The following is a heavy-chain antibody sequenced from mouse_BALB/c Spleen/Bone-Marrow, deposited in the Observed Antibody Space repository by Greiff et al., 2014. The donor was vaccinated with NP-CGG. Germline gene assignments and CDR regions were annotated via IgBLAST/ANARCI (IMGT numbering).Heavy chain of an antibody. CDR2: IYPGDGDA. J-gene: IGHJ2*01. V-gene: IGHV1-80*01. Sequence: VQLQQSGADLVRPGSSVKISCKASGYAFSNYWMNWVKQRPGQGLEWIGQIYPGDGDANYNGKFKGKATLTADKSSGTAYMQLSSLTSEDSAVYFCARCDGYSYYFDYWGQGTTLTVSS. CDR1: GYAFSNYW. D-gene: IGHD2-3*01. CDR3: ARCDGYSYYFDY.